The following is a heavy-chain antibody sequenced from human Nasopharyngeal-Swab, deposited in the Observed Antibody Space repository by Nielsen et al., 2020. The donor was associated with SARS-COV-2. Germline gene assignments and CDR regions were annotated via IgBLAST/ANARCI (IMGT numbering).Heavy chain of an antibody. CDR3: AKDLGTRYCTGSLCFDRYFDT. Sequence: GESLKISCAASGFSFTNYAITWVRQAPGKGPDWVSAISGSGAKTYYADSVKGRFTISRDNSKNTVFLQMTSLTAEDSALYYCAKDLGTRYCTGSLCFDRYFDTWGQGTLVTVSS. D-gene: IGHD2-8*02. CDR1: GFSFTNYA. J-gene: IGHJ5*02. V-gene: IGHV3-23*01. CDR2: ISGSGAKT.